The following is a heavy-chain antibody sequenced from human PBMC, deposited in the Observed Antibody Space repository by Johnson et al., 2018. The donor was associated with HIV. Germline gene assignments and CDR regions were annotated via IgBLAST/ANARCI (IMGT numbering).Heavy chain of an antibody. CDR3: ARVAPAHDAFDI. J-gene: IGHJ3*02. D-gene: IGHD2-2*01. V-gene: IGHV3-30*04. Sequence: QVQLVESGGGVVQPGRSLRLSCAASGFTFSSYAMHWVRQAPGKGLEWVAVISYDGSNKYYADSVKGRFTISRDNFKNTLYLQMNSLRAEDTAVYYCARVAPAHDAFDIGGQGTMVTVSS. CDR1: GFTFSSYA. CDR2: ISYDGSNK.